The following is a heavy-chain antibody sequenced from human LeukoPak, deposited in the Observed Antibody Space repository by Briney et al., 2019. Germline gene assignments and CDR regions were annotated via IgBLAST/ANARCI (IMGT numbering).Heavy chain of an antibody. Sequence: SQTLSLTCTVSGGSISSGSYYWSWIRQPAGKGLEWIGRIYTSGSTNYNPSLKSRVTISVDTSKNQFSLKLSSATAADTAVYYCARGDTAMAPARLDYWGQGTLVTVSS. D-gene: IGHD5-18*01. CDR1: GGSISSGSYY. J-gene: IGHJ4*02. CDR3: ARGDTAMAPARLDY. CDR2: IYTSGST. V-gene: IGHV4-61*02.